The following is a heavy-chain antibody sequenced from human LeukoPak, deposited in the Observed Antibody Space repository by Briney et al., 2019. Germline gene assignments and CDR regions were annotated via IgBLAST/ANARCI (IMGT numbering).Heavy chain of an antibody. Sequence: PGGSLRLSCAASGFTFSSYSMNWVRQAPGRGLEWVSYISSSSSTIYYADSVKGRFTISRDNAKNSPYLQMNSLRAEDTAVYYCARDVESDTAMGYYYYYMDVWGKGTTVTVSS. CDR3: ARDVESDTAMGYYYYYMDV. V-gene: IGHV3-48*01. J-gene: IGHJ6*03. CDR2: ISSSSSTI. D-gene: IGHD5-18*01. CDR1: GFTFSSYS.